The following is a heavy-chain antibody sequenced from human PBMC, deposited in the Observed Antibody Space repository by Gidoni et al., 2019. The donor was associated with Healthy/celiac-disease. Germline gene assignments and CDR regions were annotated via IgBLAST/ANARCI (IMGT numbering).Heavy chain of an antibody. J-gene: IGHJ4*02. V-gene: IGHV3-7*04. D-gene: IGHD6-19*01. CDR2: IKQDGSEK. Sequence: EVQLVESGGGLVQPGGSLRLSCSASGFTFGSYWMSWVRQAPGKGLEWVANIKQDGSEKYYVDSVKGRFTISRDNAKNSLYLQMNSLRAEDTAVYYCARDRSGIAVAPGDYWGQGTLVTVSS. CDR1: GFTFGSYW. CDR3: ARDRSGIAVAPGDY.